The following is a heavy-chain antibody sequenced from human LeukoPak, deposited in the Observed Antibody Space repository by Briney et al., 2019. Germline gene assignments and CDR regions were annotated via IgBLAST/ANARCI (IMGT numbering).Heavy chain of an antibody. CDR2: INHSGST. D-gene: IGHD3-22*01. CDR3: ARVSYYDSSGNRGAFDY. CDR1: GGSFSGYY. Sequence: SETLSLTCAVYGGSFSGYYWSWIRQPPGKGLEWIGEINHSGSTNYNPSLRSRVTISVDKSKNQFSLKLSSVTAADTAVYYCARVSYYDSSGNRGAFDYWGQGTLVTVSS. V-gene: IGHV4-34*01. J-gene: IGHJ4*02.